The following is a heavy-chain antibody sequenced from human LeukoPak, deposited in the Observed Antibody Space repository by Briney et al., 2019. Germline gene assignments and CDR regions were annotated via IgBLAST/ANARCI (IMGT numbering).Heavy chain of an antibody. CDR3: AREQTSYYDILTGYRYFDY. Sequence: SEPLSLTCTVSGGSVSSGSYYWSWIRHPPGKGLEWIGYIYYSGSTNYNPSLKSRVTISVDTSKNQFSLKLSSVTAADTAVYYCAREQTSYYDILTGYRYFDYWGQGTLVTVSS. J-gene: IGHJ4*02. D-gene: IGHD3-9*01. CDR2: IYYSGST. V-gene: IGHV4-61*01. CDR1: GGSVSSGSYY.